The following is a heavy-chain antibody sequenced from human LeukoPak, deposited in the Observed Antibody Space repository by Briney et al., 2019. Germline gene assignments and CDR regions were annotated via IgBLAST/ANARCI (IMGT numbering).Heavy chain of an antibody. CDR1: GGSFSGYY. CDR3: ARLYSSSWIDF. D-gene: IGHD6-13*01. J-gene: IGHJ4*02. CDR2: INHSGST. V-gene: IGHV4-34*01. Sequence: SETLSLTCAVYGGSFSGYYWNWIRQPPGKGLEWIGEINHSGSTNYNPSLKSRVTISIDTSKNQFSLKLSSATAADTALYYCARLYSSSWIDFWGQGTLVTVSS.